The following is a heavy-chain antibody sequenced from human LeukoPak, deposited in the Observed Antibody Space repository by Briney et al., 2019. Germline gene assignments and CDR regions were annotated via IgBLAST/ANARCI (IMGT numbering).Heavy chain of an antibody. CDR2: IWYDGSNK. V-gene: IGHV3-33*01. CDR1: GFTFSSYG. CDR3: ARDASRRPNSSPHSPRKYGMDV. D-gene: IGHD6-13*01. Sequence: PGRSLRLSCAASGFTFSSYGMHWVRQAPGKGLEWVAVIWYDGSNKYYADSVKGRFTISRDNSKNTLYLQMNSLRAEDTAVYYCARDASRRPNSSPHSPRKYGMDVWGQGTTVTVSS. J-gene: IGHJ6*02.